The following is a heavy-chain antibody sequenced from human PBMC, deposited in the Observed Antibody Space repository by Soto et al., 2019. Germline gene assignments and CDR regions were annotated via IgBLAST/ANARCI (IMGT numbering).Heavy chain of an antibody. Sequence: QVQLVQSGAEVKKPGASVKVSCKSSGYTFTSYDINWVRQATGQGLEWMGWMNPNSGNTGYAQKFQGRVTMTRNTSISTAYMELSSLRSEDTALYYCARARDSSGYHFDYWGQGTLVTVSS. D-gene: IGHD3-22*01. V-gene: IGHV1-8*01. CDR2: MNPNSGNT. J-gene: IGHJ4*02. CDR3: ARARDSSGYHFDY. CDR1: GYTFTSYD.